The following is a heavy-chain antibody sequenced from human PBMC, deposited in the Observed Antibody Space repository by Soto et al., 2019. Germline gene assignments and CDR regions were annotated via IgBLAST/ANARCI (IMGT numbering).Heavy chain of an antibody. CDR2: IYYSGST. CDR3: ARHYRPYDYIWGSYRTPFDY. J-gene: IGHJ4*02. Sequence: SETLSLTCTVSGGSISSSIYYWGWIRQPPGKGLEWIGSIYYSGSTYYNPSLKSRVTISVDTSKNQFSLKLSSVTAADTAVYYCARHYRPYDYIWGSYRTPFDYWGQGTLVTVSS. CDR1: GGSISSSIYY. D-gene: IGHD3-16*02. V-gene: IGHV4-39*01.